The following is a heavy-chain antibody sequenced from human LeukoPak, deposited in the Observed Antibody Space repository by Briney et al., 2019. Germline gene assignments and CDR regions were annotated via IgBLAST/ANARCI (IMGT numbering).Heavy chain of an antibody. J-gene: IGHJ4*02. CDR2: IYHSGST. CDR1: GYSISSGYY. D-gene: IGHD6-19*01. V-gene: IGHV4-38-2*01. Sequence: KPSGTLSLTCAVSGYSISSGYYWGWIRQPPGKGLEWIGSIYHSGSTYYNPSLKSRVTISVDTSKNQFSLKLSSVTAADTAVYYCASSGWYGDYFDYWGQGTLVTVSS. CDR3: ASSGWYGDYFDY.